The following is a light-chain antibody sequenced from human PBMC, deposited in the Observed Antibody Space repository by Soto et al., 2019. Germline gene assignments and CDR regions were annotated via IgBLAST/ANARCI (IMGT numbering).Light chain of an antibody. CDR2: GAS. V-gene: IGKV3-20*01. CDR3: QQYGSSQTWT. J-gene: IGKJ1*01. CDR1: QSVSSSY. Sequence: EIVLTQSPGTLSLSPGERATLSCRASQSVSSSYLAWYQQKPGQAPRLLIYGASSRATGIPDRFSGSGSGTDFTLTISRLELEDFAVYYCQQYGSSQTWTFGQGTKVEIK.